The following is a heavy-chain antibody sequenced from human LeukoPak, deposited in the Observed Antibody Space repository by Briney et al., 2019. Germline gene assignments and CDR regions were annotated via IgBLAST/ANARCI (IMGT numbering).Heavy chain of an antibody. D-gene: IGHD3-22*01. CDR1: GYTFTSYG. Sequence: ASVKVSCKASGYTFTSYGISWVRQAPGQGLDWMGWISAYNGNTNYAQKLQGRVTMTTDTSTSTAYMELRSLRSDDTAVYYCARDREGYYDSSGYANFDHWGQGTLVTVSS. V-gene: IGHV1-18*01. CDR3: ARDREGYYDSSGYANFDH. CDR2: ISAYNGNT. J-gene: IGHJ4*02.